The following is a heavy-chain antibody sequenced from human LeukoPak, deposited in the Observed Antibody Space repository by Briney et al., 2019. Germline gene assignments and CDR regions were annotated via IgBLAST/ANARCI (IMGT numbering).Heavy chain of an antibody. CDR1: GFSTKGNY. CDR3: ARDLGWDNVTSFHF. V-gene: IGHV3-53*05. D-gene: IGHD2-15*01. CDR2: VYSGGST. J-gene: IGHJ4*02. Sequence: PGGSLRLSCEGSGFSTKGNYMSWVRQTPGKGLEWVADVYSGGSTNHADAVKGRFSVSRDNSKNTLYLQMNNLRPEDTGVYFCARDLGWDNVTSFHFWGLGTQVLVS.